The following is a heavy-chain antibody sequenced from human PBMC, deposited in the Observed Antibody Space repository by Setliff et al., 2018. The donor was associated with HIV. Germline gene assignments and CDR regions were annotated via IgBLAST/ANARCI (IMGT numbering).Heavy chain of an antibody. CDR3: SRVDAIGGYYLY. CDR2: IKQDGSEK. D-gene: IGHD3-22*01. Sequence: GSLRRSCAASGFTFSSYWRSWVRQAPGKGLEWVTNIKQDGSEKYSVDSVKGLFTISTDNAKKSLYLQMNSLRAEDTALYYCSRVDAIGGYYLYWGQGTLVTVSS. V-gene: IGHV3-7*01. CDR1: GFTFSSYW. J-gene: IGHJ4*02.